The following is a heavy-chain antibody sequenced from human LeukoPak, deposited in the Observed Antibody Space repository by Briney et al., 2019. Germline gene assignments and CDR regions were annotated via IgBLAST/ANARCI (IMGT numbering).Heavy chain of an antibody. CDR1: GFTFCNYW. V-gene: IGHV3-74*01. D-gene: IGHD2-15*01. CDR2: INSDGSIT. Sequence: GGSLRLSCAASGFTFCNYWMYWVRQAPGKGLVWVSRINSDGSITTYADSVKGRFTISRDNAKNTLYLRMSSLRAEDTAVYYCVRGAVPASGSFDPWGQGTLVTVSS. J-gene: IGHJ5*02. CDR3: VRGAVPASGSFDP.